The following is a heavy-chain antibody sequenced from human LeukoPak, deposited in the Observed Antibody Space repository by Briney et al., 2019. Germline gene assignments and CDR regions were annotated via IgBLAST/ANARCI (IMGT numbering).Heavy chain of an antibody. Sequence: KSGGSLRLSCSASGFTFSSYSMNWVRQAPGKGLEWVSSISSSSSYIYYADSVKGRFTISRDNAKNSLYLQMNSLRAEDTAVYYCARETTLSPGLDYWGQGTLVTVSS. CDR1: GFTFSSYS. V-gene: IGHV3-21*01. CDR2: ISSSSSYI. CDR3: ARETTLSPGLDY. D-gene: IGHD1-1*01. J-gene: IGHJ4*02.